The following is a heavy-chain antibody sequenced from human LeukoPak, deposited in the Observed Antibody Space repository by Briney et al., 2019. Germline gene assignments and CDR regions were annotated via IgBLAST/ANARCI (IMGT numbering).Heavy chain of an antibody. D-gene: IGHD4-23*01. V-gene: IGHV1-69*13. CDR1: GFTFTSHD. J-gene: IGHJ4*02. CDR2: IIPIFGTP. Sequence: GASVKVSCKASGFTFTSHDYNWVRQATGQGLEWMGGIIPIFGTPNYAQKFQGRVTITADESTSTAYMELSSLRSQDTAVYYCARGWLAETTVVTPYNYWGQGTLVTVSS. CDR3: ARGWLAETTVVTPYNY.